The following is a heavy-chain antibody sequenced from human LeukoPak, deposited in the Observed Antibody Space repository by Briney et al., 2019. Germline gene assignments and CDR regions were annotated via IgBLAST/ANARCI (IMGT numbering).Heavy chain of an antibody. Sequence: AASVKVSCKASGYTFTSYGISWVRQAPGQGLEWMGWISAYNGNTNYAQKLQGRVTMTTDTSTSTAYMELRSLRSDDTAVYYCARAGSASIIVGAYRVAFDIWGQGTMVTVSS. J-gene: IGHJ3*02. D-gene: IGHD1-26*01. CDR2: ISAYNGNT. CDR3: ARAGSASIIVGAYRVAFDI. V-gene: IGHV1-18*01. CDR1: GYTFTSYG.